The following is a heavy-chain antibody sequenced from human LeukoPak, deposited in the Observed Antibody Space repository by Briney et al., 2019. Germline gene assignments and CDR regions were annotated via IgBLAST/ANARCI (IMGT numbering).Heavy chain of an antibody. CDR2: ISSNGGST. Sequence: PGGSLRLSCAASGFSFTTYAMHWVRQAPGKGLEYVSAISSNGGSTYYANSVKGRFTISRDSSKNTLYLQMGSLRAEDMAVYYCARVSVGPDFDYWGQGTLVTVSS. J-gene: IGHJ4*02. CDR1: GFSFTTYA. V-gene: IGHV3-64*01. D-gene: IGHD3/OR15-3a*01. CDR3: ARVSVGPDFDY.